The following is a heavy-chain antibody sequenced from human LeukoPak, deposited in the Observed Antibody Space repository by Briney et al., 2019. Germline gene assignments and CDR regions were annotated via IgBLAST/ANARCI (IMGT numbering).Heavy chain of an antibody. CDR2: IFTSGSA. CDR1: GGSISKYY. V-gene: IGHV4-4*07. J-gene: IGHJ4*02. CDR3: ASRYGSGSYLY. Sequence: SETLSLTCTVSGGSISKYYLSWIRQPAGKGLEWIGRIFTSGSATSSSSLKSRITMSVDTSNNRFSLNLSSVTAADTAVYYCASRYGSGSYLYWGQGSLVTVSS. D-gene: IGHD3-10*01.